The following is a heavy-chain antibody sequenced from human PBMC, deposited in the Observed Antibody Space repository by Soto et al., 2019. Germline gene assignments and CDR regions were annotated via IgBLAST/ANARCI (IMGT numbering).Heavy chain of an antibody. CDR2: IDPSDSYI. CDR1: ECHFINYV. Sequence: PVEPLKISCRGSECHFINYVITWVRQMPGKGLEWMGRIDPSDSYINYSPSLQGHVTISTDKSISTAYLQWSSLKASDTAIYYCATTRGLGGGAFDIWGQGTMVPVSS. D-gene: IGHD3-16*01. CDR3: ATTRGLGGGAFDI. J-gene: IGHJ3*02. V-gene: IGHV5-10-1*01.